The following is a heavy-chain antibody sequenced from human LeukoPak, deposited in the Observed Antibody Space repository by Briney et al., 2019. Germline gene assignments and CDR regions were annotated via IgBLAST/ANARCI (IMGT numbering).Heavy chain of an antibody. D-gene: IGHD1-26*01. CDR2: ISSSSYI. J-gene: IGHJ3*02. V-gene: IGHV3-21*01. CDR3: AREGVGAHAFDI. Sequence: GGSLRLSCAASGFTFSSYSMNWVRQAPGKGLEWVSSISSSSYIYYADSVKGRFTISRDNAKNSLYLQMNSLRAEDTAVYYCAREGVGAHAFDIWGQGTMVTVSS. CDR1: GFTFSSYS.